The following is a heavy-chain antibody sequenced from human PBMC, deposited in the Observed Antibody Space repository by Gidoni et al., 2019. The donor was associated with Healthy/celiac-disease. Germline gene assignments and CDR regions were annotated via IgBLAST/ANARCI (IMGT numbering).Heavy chain of an antibody. J-gene: IGHJ6*02. CDR1: GYTFTGYY. D-gene: IGHD2-8*01. V-gene: IGHV1-2*06. CDR3: AILTGCTNGVCYTSLYYYGMDV. Sequence: QVQLVQSGAEVKKPGASVKVSCKASGYTFTGYYMHWVRQAPGQGLEWMGRINPNSGGTNYAQKLQGRVTMTRDTSISTAYMELSRLRSDDTAVYYCAILTGCTNGVCYTSLYYYGMDVWGQGTTVTVSS. CDR2: INPNSGGT.